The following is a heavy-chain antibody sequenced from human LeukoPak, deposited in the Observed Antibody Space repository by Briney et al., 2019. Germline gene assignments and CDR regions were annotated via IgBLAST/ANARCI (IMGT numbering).Heavy chain of an antibody. Sequence: ASVKVSCKASGGTFSSYAISWVRQAPGQGLEWMGWISAYNGNTNYAQKLQGRVTMTTDTSTSTAYMELRSLRSDDTAVYYCARGLYSGYDWGFDYWGQGTLVTVSS. CDR1: GGTFSSYA. D-gene: IGHD5-12*01. CDR3: ARGLYSGYDWGFDY. V-gene: IGHV1-18*01. CDR2: ISAYNGNT. J-gene: IGHJ4*02.